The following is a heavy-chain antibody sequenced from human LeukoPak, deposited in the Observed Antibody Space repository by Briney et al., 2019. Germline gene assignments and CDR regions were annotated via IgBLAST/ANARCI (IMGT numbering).Heavy chain of an antibody. CDR2: IKQDGSEK. Sequence: GGSLRLXCAASGFTFSSYWMSWVRQAPGKGLEWVANIKQDGSEKYYVDSVKGRFTISRDNAKNSLYLQMNSLRAEDTAVYYCARADIVATIWGGIYDNGYYWGQGNLVTVSS. V-gene: IGHV3-7*01. CDR3: ARADIVATIWGGIYDNGYY. J-gene: IGHJ4*02. D-gene: IGHD5-12*01. CDR1: GFTFSSYW.